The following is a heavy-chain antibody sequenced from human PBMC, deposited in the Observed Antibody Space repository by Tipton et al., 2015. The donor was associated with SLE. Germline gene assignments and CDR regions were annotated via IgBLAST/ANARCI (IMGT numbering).Heavy chain of an antibody. CDR2: IIPIFGTA. CDR3: ARDSGIGGRVGRSWFDP. CDR1: GGTFSSYA. D-gene: IGHD1-14*01. J-gene: IGHJ5*02. V-gene: IGHV1-69*01. Sequence: QVQLVQSGAEVKKPGSSVKVSCKASGGTFSSYAISWVRQAPGQGLEGMGGIIPIFGTANYAQKFQGRVTITADESTSTAYMELSSLRSEDTAVYYCARDSGIGGRVGRSWFDPWGQGTLVTVSS.